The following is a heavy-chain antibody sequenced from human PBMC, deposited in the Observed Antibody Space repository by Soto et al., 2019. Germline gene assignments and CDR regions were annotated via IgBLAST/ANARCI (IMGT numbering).Heavy chain of an antibody. J-gene: IGHJ4*02. Sequence: PGGSLRLSCAASGFTFSSYSMNWVRQAPGKGLEWVSSISSSSSYIYYADSVKGRFTISRDNAKNSLYLQMNSLRAEDTAVYYCARGAPYCSSTSCLSPICSGGSCLDYWGQGTLVTVSS. CDR1: GFTFSSYS. V-gene: IGHV3-21*01. CDR2: ISSSSSYI. D-gene: IGHD2-2*01. CDR3: ARGAPYCSSTSCLSPICSGGSCLDY.